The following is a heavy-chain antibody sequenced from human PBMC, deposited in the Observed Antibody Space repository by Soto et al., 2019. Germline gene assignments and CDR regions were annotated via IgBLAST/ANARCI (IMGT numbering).Heavy chain of an antibody. D-gene: IGHD2-2*01. CDR2: IIPIFGTA. Sequence: ASVKVSCKASGGTFSSYAISWVRQAPGQGLEWMGGIIPIFGTANYAQKFQGRVTITADKSTSTAYMELSSLRSEDTAVYYCARRVVQPAAKGYYYGMDVWGQGTTVTV. V-gene: IGHV1-69*06. J-gene: IGHJ6*02. CDR3: ARRVVQPAAKGYYYGMDV. CDR1: GGTFSSYA.